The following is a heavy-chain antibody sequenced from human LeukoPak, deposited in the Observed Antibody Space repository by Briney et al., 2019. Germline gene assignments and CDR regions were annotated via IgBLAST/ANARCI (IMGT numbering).Heavy chain of an antibody. Sequence: GGSLRLSCAASGFTFNRAWMSWVRQTPEKRLEFVANIKEDGSEKYYVDSVKGRFTISRDNTKNSLYLQMDSLRVDDTAVYYCAKDLDCSGGTCHKAFDCWGQGTLVTVSS. J-gene: IGHJ4*02. V-gene: IGHV3-7*01. CDR2: IKEDGSEK. CDR3: AKDLDCSGGTCHKAFDC. CDR1: GFTFNRAW. D-gene: IGHD2-15*01.